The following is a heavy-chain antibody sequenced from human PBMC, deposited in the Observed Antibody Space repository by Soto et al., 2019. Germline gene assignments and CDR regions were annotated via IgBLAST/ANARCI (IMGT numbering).Heavy chain of an antibody. CDR1: GGTFSSYA. CDR2: IIPIFGTA. J-gene: IGHJ6*02. D-gene: IGHD2-2*02. V-gene: IGHV1-69*06. Sequence: SVKVSCKASGGTFSSYAISWVRQAPGPGLEWMGGIIPIFGTANYAQKFQGRVTITADKSTSTAYMELSSLRSEDTAVYYCARGRADIVVVPAAIQPYHYYYGMDVWGQGTTVTVSS. CDR3: ARGRADIVVVPAAIQPYHYYYGMDV.